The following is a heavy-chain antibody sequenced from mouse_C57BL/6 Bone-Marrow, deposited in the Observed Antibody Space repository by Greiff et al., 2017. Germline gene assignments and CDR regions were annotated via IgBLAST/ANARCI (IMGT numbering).Heavy chain of an antibody. D-gene: IGHD2-3*01. CDR3: TRGLYDGYYGYWYFDV. Sequence: EVQRVESGGGLVQPGGSMKLSCAASGFTFSDAWMDWVRQSPEKGLEWVAEIRNKANNHATYYAESVKGRFTISRDDSKSSVYLQMNSLRAEDTGIYYCTRGLYDGYYGYWYFDVWGTGTTVTVSS. CDR2: IRNKANNHAT. V-gene: IGHV6-6*01. J-gene: IGHJ1*03. CDR1: GFTFSDAW.